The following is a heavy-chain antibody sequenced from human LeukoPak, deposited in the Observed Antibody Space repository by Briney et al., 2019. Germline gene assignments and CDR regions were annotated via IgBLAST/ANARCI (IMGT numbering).Heavy chain of an antibody. V-gene: IGHV4-34*01. CDR1: GGSFSGYY. D-gene: IGHD1-14*01. J-gene: IGHJ5*02. Sequence: PSETLSLTCAVYGGSFSGYYWSWIRQPPGKGLEWIGEINHSGSTNYNPSLKSRVTISVDTSKNQFSLKLSSVTAADTAVYYCARGRSPDGFGHWGQGTLVTVSS. CDR2: INHSGST. CDR3: ARGRSPDGFGH.